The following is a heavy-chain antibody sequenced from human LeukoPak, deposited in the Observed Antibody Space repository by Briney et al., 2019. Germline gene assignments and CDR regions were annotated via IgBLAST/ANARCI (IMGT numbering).Heavy chain of an antibody. J-gene: IGHJ4*02. CDR2: ISAYNGNT. CDR3: AREGIGDILTAYPYGYFDY. Sequence: GASVKVSCKASGYTFTSYGISWVRQAPGQGLEWMGWISAYNGNTNYAQKLQGRVTMATDTSTSTAYMELKSLRSDDTAVYYCAREGIGDILTAYPYGYFDYWGQGALVTVSS. V-gene: IGHV1-18*01. D-gene: IGHD3-9*01. CDR1: GYTFTSYG.